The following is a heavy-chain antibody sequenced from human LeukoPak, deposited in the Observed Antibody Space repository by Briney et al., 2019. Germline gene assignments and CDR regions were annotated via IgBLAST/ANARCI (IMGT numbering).Heavy chain of an antibody. D-gene: IGHD1-7*01. CDR3: ARDELELDYYYMDV. J-gene: IGHJ6*03. Sequence: GGSLRLSCAASGFTFSSYWMHWVRQAPGKGLVWSSRINSDGSSTSYADSVKGRFTISRDNAKNSLYLQMNGLRAEDTAVYYCARDELELDYYYMDVWGKGTTVTVSS. CDR1: GFTFSSYW. V-gene: IGHV3-74*01. CDR2: INSDGSST.